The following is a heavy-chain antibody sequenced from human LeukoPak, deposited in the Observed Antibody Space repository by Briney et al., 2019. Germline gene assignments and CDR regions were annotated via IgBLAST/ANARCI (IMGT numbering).Heavy chain of an antibody. D-gene: IGHD1/OR15-1a*01. CDR2: ISAYNGNT. J-gene: IGHJ6*02. CDR1: GYTFTSYG. V-gene: IGHV1-18*01. Sequence: ASVKVSCKASGYTFTSYGISWVRQAPGQGLEWMGWISAYNGNTNYAQKLQGRVTMTTDTSTSTAYMELRSLRSEDTAVYYCARAKLEHLGPHYYGMDVWGQGTTVTVSS. CDR3: ARAKLEHLGPHYYGMDV.